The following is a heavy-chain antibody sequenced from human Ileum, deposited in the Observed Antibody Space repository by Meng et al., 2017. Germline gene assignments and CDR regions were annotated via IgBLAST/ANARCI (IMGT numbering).Heavy chain of an antibody. V-gene: IGHV4-4*02. J-gene: IGHJ4*02. D-gene: IGHD2-15*01. Sequence: VQLEEVCPGLVEPSWTLPLPCTVSGGAISSSFYWSWVRQSPGKGLEWIGQIYLAGSPNYNPSPESRVTISVDKSKNQFSLRLTSVTAADTAIFYCVRHGGKYFDSWGQGTLVTVSS. CDR3: VRHGGKYFDS. CDR1: GGAISSSFY. CDR2: IYLAGSP.